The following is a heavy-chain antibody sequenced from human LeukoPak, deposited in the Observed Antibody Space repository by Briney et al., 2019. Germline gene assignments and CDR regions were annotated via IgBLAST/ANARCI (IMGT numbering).Heavy chain of an antibody. CDR3: VRGRYTGSFDY. Sequence: GGSLRLSCAASGFTFSSYSMNWVRQAPGKGLEWVSFISDSRRTIYYADSVKGRFTISRDNAQNSLFLQMSSLRDEDTAIYYCVRGRYTGSFDYWGQGTPVTVSS. V-gene: IGHV3-48*02. CDR2: ISDSRRTI. CDR1: GFTFSSYS. J-gene: IGHJ4*02. D-gene: IGHD3-9*01.